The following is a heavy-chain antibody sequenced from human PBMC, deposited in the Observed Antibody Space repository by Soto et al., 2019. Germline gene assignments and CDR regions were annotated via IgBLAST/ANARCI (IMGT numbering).Heavy chain of an antibody. CDR2: IYYSGST. D-gene: IGHD6-19*01. Sequence: QLQLQESGPGLVKPSETLSLTCTVSGGSISSSSYYWGWIRKPPGKGVEWIGSIYYSGSTYYNPSLKSRVTITVDSSKNQFALKLSSVTAADTAVYYCARRISGLYSPGWYWGQGTLVTVSS. CDR3: ARRISGLYSPGWY. J-gene: IGHJ4*02. CDR1: GGSISSSSYY. V-gene: IGHV4-39*01.